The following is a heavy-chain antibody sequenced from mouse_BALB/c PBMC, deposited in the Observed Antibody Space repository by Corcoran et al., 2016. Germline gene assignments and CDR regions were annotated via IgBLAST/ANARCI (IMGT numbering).Heavy chain of an antibody. CDR2: INPNNGGT. Sequence: EVLLQQSGPELVKPGASVKIPCKASGYTFTDYNMDWVKQSHGKSLEWIGDINPNNGGTIYNQKFKGKATLTVDKSSSAAYMELRSLTSEDTAVYYCARRDYFGSSPFDYWGQGTTRTVSS. V-gene: IGHV1-18*01. D-gene: IGHD1-1*01. CDR1: GYTFTDYN. J-gene: IGHJ2*01. CDR3: ARRDYFGSSPFDY.